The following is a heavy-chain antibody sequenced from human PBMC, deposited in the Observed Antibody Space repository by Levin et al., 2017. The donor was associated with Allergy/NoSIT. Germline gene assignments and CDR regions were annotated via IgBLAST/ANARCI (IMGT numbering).Heavy chain of an antibody. CDR2: ISYDGSNK. CDR1: GFTFSSYG. D-gene: IGHD6-19*01. CDR3: AKDQKQWLVQPPMDV. J-gene: IGHJ6*02. Sequence: GESLKISCAASGFTFSSYGMHWVRQAPGKGLEWVAVISYDGSNKYYADSVKGRFTISRDNSKNTLYLQMNSLRAEDTAVYYCAKDQKQWLVQPPMDVWGQGTTVTVSS. V-gene: IGHV3-30*18.